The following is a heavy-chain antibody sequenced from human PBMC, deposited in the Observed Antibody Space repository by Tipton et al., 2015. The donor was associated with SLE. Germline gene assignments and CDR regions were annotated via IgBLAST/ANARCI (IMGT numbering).Heavy chain of an antibody. CDR3: AIAVAGTLFFDY. D-gene: IGHD6-19*01. Sequence: QLVQSGAEVKKPGASVKVSCKASGYTLTHYAIHWVRQAPGQGLEWMGWISAYNGNTDYAQKLQGRVTMTTDTSTSTAYMELRSLRSEDTAVYYCAIAVAGTLFFDYWGQGALVTVSS. CDR2: ISAYNGNT. J-gene: IGHJ4*02. V-gene: IGHV1-18*01. CDR1: GYTLTHYA.